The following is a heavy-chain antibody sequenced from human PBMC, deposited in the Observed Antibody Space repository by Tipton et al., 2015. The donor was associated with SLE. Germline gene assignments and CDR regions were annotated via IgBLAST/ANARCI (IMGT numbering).Heavy chain of an antibody. CDR1: GGSISSSSYY. CDR2: IYYSGST. J-gene: IGHJ3*02. V-gene: IGHV4-31*03. D-gene: IGHD3-10*01. Sequence: TLSLTCTVSGGSISSSSYYWSWIRQHPGKGLEWIGYIYYSGSTYYNPSLKSRVTISVDTSKNQFSLKLSSVTAADTAVYYCARDRGKSPDIWGQGTMVTVSS. CDR3: ARDRGKSPDI.